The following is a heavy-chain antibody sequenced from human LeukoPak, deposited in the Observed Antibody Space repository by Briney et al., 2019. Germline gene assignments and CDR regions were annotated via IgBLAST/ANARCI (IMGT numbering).Heavy chain of an antibody. V-gene: IGHV4-61*02. D-gene: IGHD2-2*01. Sequence: SQTLSLTCTVSGGSISSGSYYWSWIRQPAGKGLEWIGRIYTSGSTNYNPSLKSRVTISVDTSKNQFSLKLSSVTAADTAVDYCARVLLGDCSRTTCYGRRRSYWGQGTLVTVSS. CDR3: ARVLLGDCSRTTCYGRRRSY. CDR1: GGSISSGSYY. J-gene: IGHJ4*02. CDR2: IYTSGST.